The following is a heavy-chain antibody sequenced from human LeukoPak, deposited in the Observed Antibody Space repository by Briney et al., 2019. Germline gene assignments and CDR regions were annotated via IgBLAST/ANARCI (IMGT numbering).Heavy chain of an antibody. Sequence: PSETLSLTCTVSGYSISSGYYWGWIRQPPGKGLEWIGNIYHSGSTYYNPSLKSRVTISVDTSKNQFSLKLSSVTAADTAVYYCAREGDSSGYRGGYMDVWGKGTTVTVSS. D-gene: IGHD3-22*01. V-gene: IGHV4-38-2*02. J-gene: IGHJ6*03. CDR1: GYSISSGYY. CDR3: AREGDSSGYRGGYMDV. CDR2: IYHSGST.